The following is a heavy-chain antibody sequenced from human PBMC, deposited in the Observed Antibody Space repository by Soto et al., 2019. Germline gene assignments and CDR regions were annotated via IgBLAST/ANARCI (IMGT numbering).Heavy chain of an antibody. D-gene: IGHD3-22*01. CDR3: ANGATYYYDSSGSSFDY. CDR2: ISYDGSNK. J-gene: IGHJ4*02. CDR1: GFTFSSYG. Sequence: PGGSLRLSYAATGFTFSSYGMHWVRQAPGKGLEWVAVISYDGSNKYYADSVKGRFTISRDNSKNTLYLQMNSLRAEDTAVYYCANGATYYYDSSGSSFDYWGQGTLVTVSS. V-gene: IGHV3-30*18.